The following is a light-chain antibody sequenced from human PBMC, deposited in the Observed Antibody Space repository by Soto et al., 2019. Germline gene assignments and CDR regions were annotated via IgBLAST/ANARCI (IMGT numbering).Light chain of an antibody. CDR2: GAA. CDR1: QNINTN. J-gene: IGKJ1*01. CDR3: QQYNKGTWS. Sequence: EIGVTHAPSTLSVSPGQRVSLSCMASQNINTNLAWYQHKPGQAPRLLIYGAATGATGIPARFSAAGSGTEFTLTISGLQSEDFAVYYCQQYNKGTWSFGQGTKVDIK. V-gene: IGKV3-15*01.